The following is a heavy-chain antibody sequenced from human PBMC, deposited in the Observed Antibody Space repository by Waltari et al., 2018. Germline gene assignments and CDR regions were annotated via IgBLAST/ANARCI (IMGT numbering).Heavy chain of an antibody. Sequence: SGFTFKNYGIHWVRKVPGKGPEWVAIIWYDGSNKYYADSVKGRFTISRDNSNNMAYLQMNSLRVDDSATYHCARSAYFDTKDYSIDYWGQGTLVTVSS. CDR1: GFTFKNYG. CDR3: ARSAYFDTKDYSIDY. V-gene: IGHV3-33*01. D-gene: IGHD3-22*01. J-gene: IGHJ4*02. CDR2: IWYDGSNK.